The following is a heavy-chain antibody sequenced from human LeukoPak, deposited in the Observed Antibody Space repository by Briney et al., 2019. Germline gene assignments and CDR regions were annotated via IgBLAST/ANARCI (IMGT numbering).Heavy chain of an antibody. V-gene: IGHV3-30*02. D-gene: IGHD3-22*01. Sequence: PGGSLRLSCAASGFTFRTYGMHWVRQAPGKGLEWVAYIQYDGSNKQYADSVKGRFTISRDNSKNTLYLQMNSLRAEDTAVYYCAKDGYDSSGYSDYWGQGTLVTVSS. CDR1: GFTFRTYG. CDR2: IQYDGSNK. J-gene: IGHJ4*02. CDR3: AKDGYDSSGYSDY.